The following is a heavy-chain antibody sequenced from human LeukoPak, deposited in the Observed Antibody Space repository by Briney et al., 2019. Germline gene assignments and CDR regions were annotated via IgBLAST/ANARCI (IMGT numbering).Heavy chain of an antibody. D-gene: IGHD5-18*01. CDR2: IYNTGAT. CDR1: GDSITSHY. Sequence: PSETLSLTCTVSGDSITSHYWSWIRRTPGRGLEWIGYIYNTGATNYNSSLKNRVTISIDASKNQFSLKLRSATAADTAVYYCARVEDRYGHVGYWGQGTLVTVSS. V-gene: IGHV4-59*08. J-gene: IGHJ4*02. CDR3: ARVEDRYGHVGY.